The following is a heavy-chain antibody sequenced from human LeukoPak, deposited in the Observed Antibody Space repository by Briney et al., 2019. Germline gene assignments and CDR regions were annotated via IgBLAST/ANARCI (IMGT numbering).Heavy chain of an antibody. J-gene: IGHJ4*02. CDR3: ATRRSPGFNYFDY. CDR2: IYYSGST. D-gene: IGHD1-26*01. V-gene: IGHV4-31*03. CDR1: GGSISSGGYS. Sequence: SETLSLTCTVSGGSISSGGYSWSWIRQHPGTGLEWIGYIYYSGSTYYNPSLKSRVTISVDTSKNQFSLKLSSVTAADTAVYYCATRRSPGFNYFDYWGQGTLVTVSS.